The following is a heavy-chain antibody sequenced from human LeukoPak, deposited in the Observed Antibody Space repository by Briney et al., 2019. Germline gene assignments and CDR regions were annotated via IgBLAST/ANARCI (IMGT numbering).Heavy chain of an antibody. D-gene: IGHD6-19*01. CDR1: GFTFSSYS. V-gene: IGHV3-21*01. Sequence: GGSLRLSCAASGFTFSSYSMNWVRQAPGKGLEWVSSISSSSSYIYYADSVKGRFTISRDNAKNSLYLQMNSLRAEDTAVYYCARDDRIAVAGTGYYYYYMDVWGKGTTVTISS. J-gene: IGHJ6*03. CDR3: ARDDRIAVAGTGYYYYYMDV. CDR2: ISSSSSYI.